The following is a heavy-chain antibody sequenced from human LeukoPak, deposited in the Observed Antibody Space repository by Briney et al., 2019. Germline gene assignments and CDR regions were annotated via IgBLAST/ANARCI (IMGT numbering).Heavy chain of an antibody. CDR1: GYTFTDYC. D-gene: IGHD6-13*01. J-gene: IGHJ4*02. CDR2: IKTNSGGT. CDR3: ARVGRIAAAGEFDY. Sequence: ASVKVSCKASGYTFTDYCMNWVRQAPGQGLEWMGRIKTNSGGTNYAQKFQGRVTMTRDTSTRTVYMELSSLRSEDTAVYYCARVGRIAAAGEFDYWGQGTLVTVSS. V-gene: IGHV1-2*06.